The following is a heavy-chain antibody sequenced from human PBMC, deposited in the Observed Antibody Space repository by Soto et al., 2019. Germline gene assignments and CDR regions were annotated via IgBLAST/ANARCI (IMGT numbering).Heavy chain of an antibody. CDR3: TTLSLSLVISYYYYGMGV. CDR2: IRSKANSYAT. CDR1: GFTFSGSA. Sequence: GGSLRLSCAASGFTFSGSAMHWVRQASGKGLEWVGRIRSKANSYATAYAASVKGRFNISRDDSKNTAYLQMNSLKTEDTAVNYCTTLSLSLVISYYYYGMGVWGQGTTVTVSS. J-gene: IGHJ6*02. V-gene: IGHV3-73*01. D-gene: IGHD3-22*01.